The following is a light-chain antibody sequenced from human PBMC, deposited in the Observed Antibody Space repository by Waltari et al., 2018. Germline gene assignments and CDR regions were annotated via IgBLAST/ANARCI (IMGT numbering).Light chain of an antibody. J-gene: IGLJ1*01. Sequence: QSALTQPASVSGSPGQSITISCTGTGSDVGGYNYVSWYQHHPGKAPQLMIYEVSNRPSGVCISLSGSKSGNTATLTISGMQAEDEADYYSSSYTSSGTYVFGTGTKVTVL. CDR1: GSDVGGYNY. CDR3: SSYTSSGTYV. CDR2: EVS. V-gene: IGLV2-14*01.